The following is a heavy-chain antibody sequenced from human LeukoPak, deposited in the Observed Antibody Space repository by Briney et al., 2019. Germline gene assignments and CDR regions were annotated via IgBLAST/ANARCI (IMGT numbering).Heavy chain of an antibody. V-gene: IGHV4-59*01. D-gene: IGHD2/OR15-2a*01. CDR1: GGSISSYY. J-gene: IGHJ4*02. Sequence: SETLSLTCTVSGGSISSYYWSWIRQPPGKGLEWIGYIYYSGSTNYNLSLKSRVTISVDTSKNQFSLKLSSVTAADTAVYYCARYLPFTFDYWGQGTLVTVSS. CDR2: IYYSGST. CDR3: ARYLPFTFDY.